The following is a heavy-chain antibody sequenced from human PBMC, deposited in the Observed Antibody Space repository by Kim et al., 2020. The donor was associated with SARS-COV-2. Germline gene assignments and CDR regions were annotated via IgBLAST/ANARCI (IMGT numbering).Heavy chain of an antibody. Sequence: GESLKISCKGSGYSFTSYWISWVRQMPGKGLEWMGRIDPSDSYTNYSPSFQGHVTISADKSISTAYLQWSSLKASDTAMYYCARRLQYSSSPVTPYYYGMDVWGQGTTVTVSS. D-gene: IGHD6-6*01. J-gene: IGHJ6*02. CDR2: IDPSDSYT. CDR3: ARRLQYSSSPVTPYYYGMDV. CDR1: GYSFTSYW. V-gene: IGHV5-10-1*01.